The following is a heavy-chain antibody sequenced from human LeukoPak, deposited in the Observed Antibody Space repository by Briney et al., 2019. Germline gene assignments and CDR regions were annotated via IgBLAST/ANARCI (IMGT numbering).Heavy chain of an antibody. CDR2: ISGSGGST. CDR1: GFTFSSYA. Sequence: AGGSLRLSCAASGFTFSSYAMSWVRQAPGKGLEWVSAISGSGGSTYYADSVKGRFTISRDNAKNSLYLQMNSLRAEDTAVYYCARDGPYYDSSGYYYTELDYWGQGTLVTVSS. V-gene: IGHV3-23*01. D-gene: IGHD3-22*01. CDR3: ARDGPYYDSSGYYYTELDY. J-gene: IGHJ4*02.